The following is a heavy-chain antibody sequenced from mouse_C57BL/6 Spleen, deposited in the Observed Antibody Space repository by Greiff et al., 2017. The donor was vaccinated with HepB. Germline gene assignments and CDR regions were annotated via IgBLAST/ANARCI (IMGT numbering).Heavy chain of an antibody. J-gene: IGHJ4*01. CDR3: ARHYGTHYYAMDY. D-gene: IGHD1-1*01. CDR2: IYPGDGDT. Sequence: VQLQQSGPELVKPGASVKISCKASGYAFSSSWMNWVKQRPGKGLEWIGRIYPGDGDTNYNGKFKGKATLTADKSSSTAYMQLSSLTSEDSAVYFCARHYGTHYYAMDYWGQGTSVTVSS. CDR1: GYAFSSSW. V-gene: IGHV1-82*01.